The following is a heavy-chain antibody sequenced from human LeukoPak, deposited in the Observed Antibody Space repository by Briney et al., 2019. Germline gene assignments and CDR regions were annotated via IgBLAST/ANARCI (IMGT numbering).Heavy chain of an antibody. D-gene: IGHD5-24*01. CDR1: GGSFSSYY. CDR2: IHDSGST. J-gene: IGHJ4*02. CDR3: ARLDAAAGRYLQFFY. Sequence: PSETLSLTCTVSGGSFSSYYWSWIRQSPEKGLEWIGYIHDSGSTNYNPSLKSRVTISVDTSKNQFSLKLSPVTAADTAVYYCARLDAAAGRYLQFFYWGQGTLVTVSS. V-gene: IGHV4-59*08.